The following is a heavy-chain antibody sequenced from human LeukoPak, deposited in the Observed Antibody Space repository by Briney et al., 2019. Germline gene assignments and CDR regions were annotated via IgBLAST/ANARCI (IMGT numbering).Heavy chain of an antibody. CDR2: MNPDSGNT. CDR3: AVHLPGDYLDR. J-gene: IGHJ4*02. V-gene: IGHV1-8*01. Sequence: ASVKVSCKASGYAFNIYDINWVGQATGQGLEWMGWMNPDSGNTGFAQKFQGRVTMTRNTSITTAYMELSSLRFEDTAVYYCAVHLPGDYLDRWGQGTLVTVSS. CDR1: GYAFNIYD.